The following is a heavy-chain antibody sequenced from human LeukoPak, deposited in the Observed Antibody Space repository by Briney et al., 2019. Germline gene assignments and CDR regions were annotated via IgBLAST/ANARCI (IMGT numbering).Heavy chain of an antibody. CDR3: AKGLTNQDY. Sequence: GGSLSLSCAASGFTFSSYAMSWVRQAPGKGLWWVSDISGSVGSPYSADPAKGRFTISRDNSKNTLYLQMNSLRAEDTAVYYCAKGLTNQDYWGQGTLVTVSS. V-gene: IGHV3-23*01. CDR1: GFTFSSYA. J-gene: IGHJ4*02. D-gene: IGHD4-11*01. CDR2: ISGSVGSP.